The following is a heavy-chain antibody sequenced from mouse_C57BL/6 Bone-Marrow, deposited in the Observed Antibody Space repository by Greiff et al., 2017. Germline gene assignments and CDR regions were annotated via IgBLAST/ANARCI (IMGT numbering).Heavy chain of an antibody. J-gene: IGHJ1*03. V-gene: IGHV1-7*01. CDR3: ARWGYYYGSSYWYFDV. CDR1: GYTFTSYW. Sequence: VKLMESGAELAKPGASVKLSCKASGYTFTSYWMHWVKQRPGQGLEWIGYINPSSGYTKYNQKFKYKATLTSDKSSSTAYMQLSSLTYEDSAVYYCARWGYYYGSSYWYFDVWGTGTTVTVSS. D-gene: IGHD1-1*01. CDR2: INPSSGYT.